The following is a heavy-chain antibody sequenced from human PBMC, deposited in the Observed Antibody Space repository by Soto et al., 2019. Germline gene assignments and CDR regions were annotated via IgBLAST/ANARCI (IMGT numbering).Heavy chain of an antibody. CDR3: ARDSYYDFWSGYYYYGMDV. J-gene: IGHJ6*02. Sequence: GGSLRLSCAAAGFTFSRYCRSWDRQAPGKGLEWVANIKQDGSEKYYVDSVKGRFTISRDNAKNSLYLQMNSLRAEDTAVYYCARDSYYDFWSGYYYYGMDVWGQGTTVTVSS. V-gene: IGHV3-7*01. D-gene: IGHD3-3*01. CDR1: GFTFSRYC. CDR2: IKQDGSEK.